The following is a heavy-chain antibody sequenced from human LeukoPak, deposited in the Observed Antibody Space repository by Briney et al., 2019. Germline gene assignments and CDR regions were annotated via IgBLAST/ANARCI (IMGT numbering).Heavy chain of an antibody. V-gene: IGHV4-4*07. CDR1: GDSISNYY. CDR3: ARNALLSDPDYGMDV. Sequence: PSETLSLTCTVSGDSISNYYWSWIRQPAGKGLEWIGRIYSSGITNYSPSLKSRVTMSVDVSKNQFSLKVTSVTAADTAVYYCARNALLSDPDYGMDVWGQGTTVTVSS. CDR2: IYSSGIT. J-gene: IGHJ6*02. D-gene: IGHD3-9*01.